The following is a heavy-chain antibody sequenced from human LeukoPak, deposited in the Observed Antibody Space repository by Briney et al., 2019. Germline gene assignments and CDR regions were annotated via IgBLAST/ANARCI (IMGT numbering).Heavy chain of an antibody. CDR2: ISYDGSNK. V-gene: IGHV3-30*04. CDR1: GFTFSSYA. CDR3: AKDYRPHDFWSGLVDY. Sequence: GGSLRLSCAASGFTFSSYAMHWVRQAPGKGLEWVAVISYDGSNKYYADSMKGRFTISRDNSKNTLYLQMNSLRAEDTAVYYCAKDYRPHDFWSGLVDYWGQGTLVTVSS. J-gene: IGHJ4*02. D-gene: IGHD3-3*01.